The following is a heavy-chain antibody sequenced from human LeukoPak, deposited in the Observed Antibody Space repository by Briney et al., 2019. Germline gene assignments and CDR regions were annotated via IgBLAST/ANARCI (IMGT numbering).Heavy chain of an antibody. V-gene: IGHV3-33*01. D-gene: IGHD4-23*01. CDR1: GFTFSSYG. J-gene: IGHJ4*02. CDR3: ARDPELRWGFYFDY. Sequence: GGSLRLSCAASGFTFSSYGMHWVRQAPGKGLEWVAVIWYDGSNKYYADSVKGRFTISRDNSKNTLYLQVNSLRAEDTAVYYCARDPELRWGFYFDYWGQGTLVTVSS. CDR2: IWYDGSNK.